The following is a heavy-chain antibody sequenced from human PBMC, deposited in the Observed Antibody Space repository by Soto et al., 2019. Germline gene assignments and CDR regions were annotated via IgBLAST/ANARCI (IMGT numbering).Heavy chain of an antibody. J-gene: IGHJ4*02. CDR2: MYSGGST. CDR3: ARLRTDFDY. D-gene: IGHD4-17*01. V-gene: IGHV3-53*02. Sequence: EVQLVETGGGLIQPGGSLRLSCAASGFTVSSNYMSWVRQAPGKGLEWVAVMYSGGSTYYADAVKGRFTISRDNSKNTLYLQLNSLRAEDTAVYYCARLRTDFDYWGQGTLVTVSS. CDR1: GFTVSSNY.